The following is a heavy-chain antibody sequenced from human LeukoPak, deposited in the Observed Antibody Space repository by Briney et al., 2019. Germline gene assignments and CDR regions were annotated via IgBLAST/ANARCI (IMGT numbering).Heavy chain of an antibody. CDR1: GYTFTVYY. D-gene: IGHD2-2*01. CDR3: ARARGGGCSSTSCPLYNP. J-gene: IGHJ5*02. CDR2: INPNSGGT. Sequence: VASVKVSFKASGYTFTVYYMHWVRQAPGQGLEWMGWINPNSGGTNYAQNFQGRVTMTRDTSISTAYMELTRLTSDDTAVYYCARARGGGCSSTSCPLYNPWGQGTLVTVSS. V-gene: IGHV1-2*02.